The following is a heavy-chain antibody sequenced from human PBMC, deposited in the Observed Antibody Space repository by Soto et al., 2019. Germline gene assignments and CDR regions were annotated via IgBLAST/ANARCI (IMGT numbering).Heavy chain of an antibody. J-gene: IGHJ2*01. D-gene: IGHD3-10*01. CDR3: ARTRGEGYFDL. V-gene: IGHV3-33*01. CDR1: GLTFSDYG. CDR2: IWYDGSKK. Sequence: QVQLVESGGGVVQPGRSLRLSCAASGLTFSDYGMHWVRQAPGKGLEWVALIWYDGSKKYYADSVKGRFTISRDNAKNTRYMQMNSLRAEDTAVYYGARTRGEGYFDLWGRGTQVTVSS.